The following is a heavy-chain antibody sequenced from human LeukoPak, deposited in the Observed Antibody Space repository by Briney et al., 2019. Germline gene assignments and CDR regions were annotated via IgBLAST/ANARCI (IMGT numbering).Heavy chain of an antibody. CDR1: GFTFSSYA. J-gene: IGHJ6*03. CDR2: ISGSGGST. D-gene: IGHD3-10*01. V-gene: IGHV3-23*01. Sequence: GGSLTLSCAASGFTFSSYAMSWVRQAPGKGLEWVSAISGSGGSTYYADSVKGRFTISRDNSKNTLYLQMNSLRAEDTAVYYCAKVPGSGSFTTDYYYYYMDVWGKGTTVTVSS. CDR3: AKVPGSGSFTTDYYYYYMDV.